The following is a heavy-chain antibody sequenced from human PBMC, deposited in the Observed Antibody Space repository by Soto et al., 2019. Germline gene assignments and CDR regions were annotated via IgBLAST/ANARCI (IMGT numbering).Heavy chain of an antibody. D-gene: IGHD3-10*01. CDR1: GFTFSSYA. CDR2: ISYDGSNK. V-gene: IGHV3-30-3*01. Sequence: QVQLVESGGGVVQPGRSLRLSCAASGFTFSSYAMHRVRQAPGKGLEWVAVISYDGSNKYYADSVKGRFTISRDNSKNTLYLQMNSLRAEDTAVYYCARARVVRGVPMDVWGQGTTVTVSS. J-gene: IGHJ6*02. CDR3: ARARVVRGVPMDV.